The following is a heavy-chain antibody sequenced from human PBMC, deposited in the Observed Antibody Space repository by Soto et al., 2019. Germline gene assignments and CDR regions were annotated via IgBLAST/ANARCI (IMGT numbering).Heavy chain of an antibody. CDR1: GYNFTSYG. CDR2: ISGYNGNT. Sequence: QVQLVQSGAEVKKPGASVKVSCKASGYNFTSYGISWVRQAPGQGLEWMGWISGYNGNTNYAQKLQGRVTMNTETSTSTAYMELRSLRSDDTAVYYCARWGRRDTAMVSLESIDYWGQGTLVTVSS. V-gene: IGHV1-18*01. D-gene: IGHD5-18*01. J-gene: IGHJ4*02. CDR3: ARWGRRDTAMVSLESIDY.